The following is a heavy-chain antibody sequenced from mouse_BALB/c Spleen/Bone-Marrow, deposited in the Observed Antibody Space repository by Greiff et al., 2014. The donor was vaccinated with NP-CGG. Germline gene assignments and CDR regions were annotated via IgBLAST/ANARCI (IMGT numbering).Heavy chain of an antibody. CDR2: IDPANGNT. D-gene: IGHD1-1*01. V-gene: IGHV14-3*02. J-gene: IGHJ3*01. Sequence: VQLQQSXAELVKPGASVKLSCTASGFNIKDTFMHWVKQRPEQGLEWIGRIDPANGNTKYDPKLQGKATITADTSSNTAYLQLSSLTSEDTAVYYCASYYYGSSYGFAYWGQGTLVTVSA. CDR1: GFNIKDTF. CDR3: ASYYYGSSYGFAY.